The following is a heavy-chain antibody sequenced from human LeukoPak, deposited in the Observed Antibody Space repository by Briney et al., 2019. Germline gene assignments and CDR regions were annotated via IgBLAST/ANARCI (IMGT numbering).Heavy chain of an antibody. V-gene: IGHV1-3*02. D-gene: IGHD3-22*01. J-gene: IGHJ4*02. CDR2: SNAGNGNT. Sequence: ASVKVSCNAAGYTFTSYAMHWVRQAPGQRLEGMGWSNAGNGNTKYSQEFQGRVTITRDTSASTAYMELSRLRSEDTAVYYCARDPQATVYRSGHIDYWGQGTLVTVSS. CDR1: GYTFTSYA. CDR3: ARDPQATVYRSGHIDY.